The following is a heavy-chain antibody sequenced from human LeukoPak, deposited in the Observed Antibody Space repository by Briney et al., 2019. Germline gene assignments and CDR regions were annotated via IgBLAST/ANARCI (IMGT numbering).Heavy chain of an antibody. J-gene: IGHJ4*02. V-gene: IGHV2-70*11. Sequence: SGPALVKPTQTLTLTCTFSGFSLSTSGMCVSWIRQPPGKALEWLARIDWDDDKYYSTSLKTRLTISKDTSKNQVVLTMTNMDPVDTATYYCARGYSSSWLLDYWGQGTLVTVSS. CDR2: IDWDDDK. CDR3: ARGYSSSWLLDY. D-gene: IGHD6-13*01. CDR1: GFSLSTSGMC.